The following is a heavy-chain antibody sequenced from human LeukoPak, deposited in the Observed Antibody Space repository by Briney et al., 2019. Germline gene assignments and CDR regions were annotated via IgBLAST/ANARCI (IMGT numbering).Heavy chain of an antibody. J-gene: IGHJ4*02. Sequence: GESLKISCKGSGYSFTNYWIGWVRQMPGKGLEWMGIIYPGDSDTRYSPSFQGQVTISADKSISTAYLQWSSLKASDTAMYYCARRHLSGGDPYYFDYWGQGTLVTVSS. CDR1: GYSFTNYW. CDR3: ARRHLSGGDPYYFDY. V-gene: IGHV5-51*01. CDR2: IYPGDSDT. D-gene: IGHD2-21*01.